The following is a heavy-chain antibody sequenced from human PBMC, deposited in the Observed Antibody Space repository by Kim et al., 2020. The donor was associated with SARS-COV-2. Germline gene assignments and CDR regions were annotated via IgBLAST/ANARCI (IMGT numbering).Heavy chain of an antibody. D-gene: IGHD6-19*01. V-gene: IGHV3-43*02. CDR1: GFTFGDSV. CDR2: VSGDGATT. CDR3: SKASGWLPRY. J-gene: IGHJ4*02. Sequence: GVLRLSCAASGFTFGDSVMHWFRQAPGKGLEWVALVSGDGATTYYADSVKGRFTISRDNSKDSLSLHMNSLRIEDTASYYCSKASGWLPRYWGQGTLVTVSS.